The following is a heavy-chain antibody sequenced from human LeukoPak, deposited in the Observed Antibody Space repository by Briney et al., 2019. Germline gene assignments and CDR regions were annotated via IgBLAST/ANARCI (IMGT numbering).Heavy chain of an antibody. V-gene: IGHV3-7*01. D-gene: IGHD6-13*01. CDR1: GFTFSSYW. CDR2: IKQDGSEK. J-gene: IGHJ4*02. Sequence: GGSLRLSCAASGFTFSSYWMSWVRQAPGKGLEWAANIKQDGSEKSYVDSMRGRFTISRDNAKNSLYLQMNSLRAEDTAVYYCASPSLATTATGGYWGQGTLVTVSS. CDR3: ASPSLATTATGGY.